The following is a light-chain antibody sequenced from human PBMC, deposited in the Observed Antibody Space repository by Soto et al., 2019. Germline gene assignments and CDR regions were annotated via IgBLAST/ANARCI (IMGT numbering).Light chain of an antibody. CDR3: QQRSNWPLT. Sequence: EFVLTQSPATLSLSPGERAALSCRASQSVSSHLAWYQQKPGQAPRLLIYDASNRATGIPARFSGSGSGTDFTLIISSLEPEDLAVYYCQQRSNWPLTFGGGTKVEIK. J-gene: IGKJ4*01. V-gene: IGKV3-11*01. CDR2: DAS. CDR1: QSVSSH.